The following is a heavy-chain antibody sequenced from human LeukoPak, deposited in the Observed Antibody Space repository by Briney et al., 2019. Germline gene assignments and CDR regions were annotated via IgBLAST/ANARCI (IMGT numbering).Heavy chain of an antibody. CDR1: GFTFSSYW. CDR2: INSDGSST. V-gene: IGHV3-74*01. J-gene: IGHJ4*02. CDR3: ARDSSSSWYQD. D-gene: IGHD6-13*01. Sequence: PGGSLRLSCAASGFTFSSYWMHWVRQAPGKGLVWVSRINSDGSSTSYADSVKGRFTISRDNAKNTRYLQMNSLRAEDTAVYYCARDSSSSWYQDWGQGTLVTVSS.